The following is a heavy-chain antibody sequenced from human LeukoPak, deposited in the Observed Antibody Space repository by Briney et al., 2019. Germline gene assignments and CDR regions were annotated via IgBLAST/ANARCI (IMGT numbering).Heavy chain of an antibody. CDR1: RFTFNDFA. V-gene: IGHV3-43*02. CDR2: ISGDGDNT. J-gene: IGHJ6*02. Sequence: PGGSLRLSCAASRFTFNDFAMHWVRQAPGKGLGWVSLISGDGDNTYYADSVKGRFTISRDNSNNSLYLQMTSLRTEDTALYYCAKGRRSSGYVYYYYGMDVWGQGTTVTVSS. D-gene: IGHD3-22*01. CDR3: AKGRRSSGYVYYYYGMDV.